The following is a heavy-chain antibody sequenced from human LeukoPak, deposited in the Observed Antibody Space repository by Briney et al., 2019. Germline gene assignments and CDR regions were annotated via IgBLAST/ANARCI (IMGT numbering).Heavy chain of an antibody. CDR2: IYSGCST. D-gene: IGHD6-19*01. CDR3: ARVRAVAGLTGGYYFDY. Sequence: PGGSLRLSCAASGFTVSSNYMSWVRQAPGKGLEWVSVIYSGCSTYYADSVKGRFTISRDNSKNTLYLQMNSLRAEDTAVYYCARVRAVAGLTGGYYFDYWGQGTLVTVSS. V-gene: IGHV3-53*01. J-gene: IGHJ4*02. CDR1: GFTVSSNY.